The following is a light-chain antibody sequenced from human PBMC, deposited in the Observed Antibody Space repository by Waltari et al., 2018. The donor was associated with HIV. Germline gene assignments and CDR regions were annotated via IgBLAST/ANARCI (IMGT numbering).Light chain of an antibody. J-gene: IGKJ5*01. CDR2: DAS. Sequence: EIVLTQSPATLSLSPGERATLSCRASQSVNTFLAWYQQKPGQAPRLLIYDASHRATGIPARFSGSGSGTDFTLTISSLEPEDFAIYYYQQRSNWPPITFGQGTRLEIK. CDR1: QSVNTF. CDR3: QQRSNWPPIT. V-gene: IGKV3-11*01.